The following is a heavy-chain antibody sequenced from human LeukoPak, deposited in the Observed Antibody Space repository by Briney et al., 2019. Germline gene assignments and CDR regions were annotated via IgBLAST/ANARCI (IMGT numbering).Heavy chain of an antibody. V-gene: IGHV3-48*04. J-gene: IGHJ5*02. Sequence: GGSLRLSCAASGFTFSSYSMNWVRQAPGKGLEWVSYISSSSSTIYYADSVKGRFTISRDNAKNSLYLQMNSLRAEDTAVYYCARGSTSAGYSSSWYVSWGQGTLVTVSS. CDR1: GFTFSSYS. CDR2: ISSSSSTI. CDR3: ARGSTSAGYSSSWYVS. D-gene: IGHD6-13*01.